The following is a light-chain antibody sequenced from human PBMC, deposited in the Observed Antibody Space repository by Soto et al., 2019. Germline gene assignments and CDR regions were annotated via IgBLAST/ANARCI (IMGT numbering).Light chain of an antibody. Sequence: DIVMTQSPLSLPVTPGEPASISCRSSQSLLHSNGYNYLDWYLQKPGQSPQLLIYLGSNRASGVSGRFSGSGSGTDFTLKSSRVEAEDVGVYYCMQALQTSWTFGQGTKVEIK. V-gene: IGKV2-28*01. CDR1: QSLLHSNGYNY. CDR3: MQALQTSWT. J-gene: IGKJ1*01. CDR2: LGS.